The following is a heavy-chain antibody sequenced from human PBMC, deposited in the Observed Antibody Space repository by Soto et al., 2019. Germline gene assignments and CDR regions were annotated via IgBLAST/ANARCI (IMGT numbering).Heavy chain of an antibody. CDR2: TYYRANWYN. J-gene: IGHJ4*01. D-gene: IGHD5-18*01. CDR1: GDSVSINSAD. CDR3: VRSRVDTAMALYY. Sequence: PTHTLSLTCAISGDSVSINSADWNWIRQSPSRDREWLGRTYYRANWYNDYAVSVKSRITINLDTPKNHFSLQLNSVTPEDTAVYYCVRSRVDTAMALYYWGQGTLVTDPS. V-gene: IGHV6-1*01.